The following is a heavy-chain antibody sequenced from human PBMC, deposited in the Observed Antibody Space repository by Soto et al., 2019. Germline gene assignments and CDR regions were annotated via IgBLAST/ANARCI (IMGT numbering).Heavy chain of an antibody. V-gene: IGHV4-34*01. D-gene: IGHD6-19*01. CDR2: IDQSGGT. Sequence: QVQLQQWGAGLLKASETLSLTCAVVGDSLRGQSWNWIRQSPGKGLEWIGEIDQSGGTNYNPSLKSRAIISDVTSKNQFSLTLTSVTAADTAVYYCAREDSYGWSGESLDVWGQGATVTVS. J-gene: IGHJ6*02. CDR3: AREDSYGWSGESLDV. CDR1: GDSLRGQS.